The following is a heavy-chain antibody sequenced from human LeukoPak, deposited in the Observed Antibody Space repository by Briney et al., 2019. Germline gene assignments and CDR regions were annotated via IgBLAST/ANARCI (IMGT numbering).Heavy chain of an antibody. D-gene: IGHD6-13*01. J-gene: IGHJ6*02. CDR1: GFPFSSYG. CDR3: AKDSSSSNYYDGLDV. V-gene: IGHV3-30*02. CDR2: ISYDGANK. Sequence: PGGSLRLSCAASGFPFSSYGMHWVRQAPGKGLEWVSFISYDGANKYYADSVKGRFTISRDNSKNTLYLQMNSLRGDDTGMYFCAKDSSSSNYYDGLDVWGQGTTVTVSS.